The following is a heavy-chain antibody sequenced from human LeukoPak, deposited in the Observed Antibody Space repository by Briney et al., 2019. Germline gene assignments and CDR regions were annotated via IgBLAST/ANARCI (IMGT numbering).Heavy chain of an antibody. CDR1: GGSIRSHY. V-gene: IGHV4-59*11. Sequence: SETLSLTCTVSGGSIRSHYWSWIRQPPGKGLEWIRYIYYSGSTNYNPSLKSRVTISVDTSKNQFSLKLSSVTAADTAVYYCARDRGDYDSSGYYGYFDYWGQGALVTVSS. J-gene: IGHJ4*02. CDR2: IYYSGST. D-gene: IGHD3-22*01. CDR3: ARDRGDYDSSGYYGYFDY.